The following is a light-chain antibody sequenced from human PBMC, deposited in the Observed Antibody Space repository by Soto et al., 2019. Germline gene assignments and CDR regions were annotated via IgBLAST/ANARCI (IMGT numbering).Light chain of an antibody. CDR2: TAS. V-gene: IGKV1-5*03. J-gene: IGKJ2*01. CDR1: QSISFW. Sequence: DIQMTQSPSTLSASVGDRVTITCRASQSISFWLAWYQQKPGKAPKLLIYTASSLESGVPSRFSGSGPGTEYTLTISSLQPDDFATYYCQHYNSYPYTFGQGPKLEIK. CDR3: QHYNSYPYT.